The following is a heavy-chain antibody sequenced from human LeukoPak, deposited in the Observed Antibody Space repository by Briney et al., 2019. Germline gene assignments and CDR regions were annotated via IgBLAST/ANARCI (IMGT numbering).Heavy chain of an antibody. V-gene: IGHV4-34*01. CDR2: IYYSRST. CDR1: GGSFSGYY. CDR3: AREQNNWFDP. Sequence: SETLSLTCAVYGGSFSGYYWSWIRQPPGKGLEWIGYIYYSRSTYYNPSLKSRVTISVDTSKNQFSLKLSSVTAADTAVYYCAREQNNWFDPWGQGTLVTVSS. J-gene: IGHJ5*02. D-gene: IGHD1-26*01.